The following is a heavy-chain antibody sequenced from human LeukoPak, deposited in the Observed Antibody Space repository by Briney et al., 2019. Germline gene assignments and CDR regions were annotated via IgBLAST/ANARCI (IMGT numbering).Heavy chain of an antibody. V-gene: IGHV1-69*04. Sequence: ASVKVSCKASGGTFSSYAISWVRQAPGQGLEWMGRIIPILGIANYAQKFQGRVTITADKSTSTAYMELSSLRSEDTAVYYCARDVSYSGSYSGIYGMDVWGQGTTVTVSS. J-gene: IGHJ6*02. D-gene: IGHD1-26*01. CDR1: GGTFSSYA. CDR2: IIPILGIA. CDR3: ARDVSYSGSYSGIYGMDV.